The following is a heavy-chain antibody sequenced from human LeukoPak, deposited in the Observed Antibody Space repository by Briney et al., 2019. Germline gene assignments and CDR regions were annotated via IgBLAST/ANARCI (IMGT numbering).Heavy chain of an antibody. CDR3: ARERLTHSNWFDP. Sequence: ASVKVSCKASGYTFTSYAMHWVRQAPGQRLEWMGWINAGNGTTKYSQKFQGRVTITRDTSASTAYMELSSLRSEDTAVYYCARERLTHSNWFDPWGQGTLVTVSS. V-gene: IGHV1-3*01. CDR2: INAGNGTT. J-gene: IGHJ5*02. CDR1: GYTFTSYA.